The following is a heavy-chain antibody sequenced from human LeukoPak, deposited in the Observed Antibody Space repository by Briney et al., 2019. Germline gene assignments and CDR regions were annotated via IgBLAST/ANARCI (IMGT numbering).Heavy chain of an antibody. J-gene: IGHJ5*02. Sequence: SETLSLTCTVSGGSISSSSYYWGWIRQPPGKGLEWIGSIYYSGSTYYNPSLKSRVTISVDTSKNQFSLKLSSVTAADTAVYYCAEVYDDFSSGHTWFDPWGQGTLVIVSS. CDR2: IYYSGST. CDR3: AEVYDDFSSGHTWFDP. V-gene: IGHV4-39*01. D-gene: IGHD3-3*01. CDR1: GGSISSSSYY.